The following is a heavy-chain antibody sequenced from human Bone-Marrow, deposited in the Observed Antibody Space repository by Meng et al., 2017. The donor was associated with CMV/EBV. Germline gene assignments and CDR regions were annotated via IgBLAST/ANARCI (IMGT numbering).Heavy chain of an antibody. Sequence: SETLSFTCTVSGGSISSYYWSWIRQPPGKGLEWIGYIYYSGSTNYNPSLKSRVTISVDTSKNQFSLKPSPVTAADTAVYYCAIGYCSSTSCYRGYGMDVWGQGTTVTVSS. CDR3: AIGYCSSTSCYRGYGMDV. CDR1: GGSISSYY. CDR2: IYYSGST. V-gene: IGHV4-59*01. J-gene: IGHJ6*02. D-gene: IGHD2-2*02.